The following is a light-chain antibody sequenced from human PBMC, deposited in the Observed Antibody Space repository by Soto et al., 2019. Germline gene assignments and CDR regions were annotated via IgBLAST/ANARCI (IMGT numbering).Light chain of an antibody. CDR3: QNYNSAPQLT. CDR1: QGISNY. V-gene: IGKV1-27*01. Sequence: DIQMTQSPSSLSASVGDRVTITCRASQGISNYLAWYQQKPGKVPKLLIYTASTLQSGVPSRFNGSGSGTDFTLTISSLQPEDVATYYGQNYNSAPQLTFGGGTKVEIK. J-gene: IGKJ4*01. CDR2: TAS.